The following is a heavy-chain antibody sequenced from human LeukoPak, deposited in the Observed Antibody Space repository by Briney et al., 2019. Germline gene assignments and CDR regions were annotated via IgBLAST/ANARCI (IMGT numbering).Heavy chain of an antibody. CDR1: GGSISSYY. D-gene: IGHD2-2*01. V-gene: IGHV4-59*08. Sequence: SETLSLTCTVSGGSISSYYWSWIRQPPGKGLEWIGYIYYSGSTNYNPSLKSRVTISVGTSKNQFSLKLSSVTAADTAVYYCARHGCSSTSCPFQHWGQGTLVTVSS. CDR3: ARHGCSSTSCPFQH. J-gene: IGHJ1*01. CDR2: IYYSGST.